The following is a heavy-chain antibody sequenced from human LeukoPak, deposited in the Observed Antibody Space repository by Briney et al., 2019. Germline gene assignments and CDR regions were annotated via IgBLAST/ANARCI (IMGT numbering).Heavy chain of an antibody. V-gene: IGHV3-23*01. Sequence: GGSQRLSCAASGFTFSSYAMSWVRQAPGKGLEWVSAISGSGGSTYYADSVKGRFTISRDNSKNTLYLQMNSLRAEDTAVYYCTMVRGVIIGNFDYWGQGTLVTVSS. CDR1: GFTFSSYA. CDR3: TMVRGVIIGNFDY. D-gene: IGHD3-10*01. J-gene: IGHJ4*02. CDR2: ISGSGGST.